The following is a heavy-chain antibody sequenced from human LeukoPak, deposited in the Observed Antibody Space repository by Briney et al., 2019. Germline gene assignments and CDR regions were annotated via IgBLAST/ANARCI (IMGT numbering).Heavy chain of an antibody. D-gene: IGHD6-13*01. CDR1: GGSISSGGYY. CDR3: ARRYSCSFHWFDP. V-gene: IGHV4-30-2*01. J-gene: IGHJ5*02. Sequence: SQTLSLTCAVSGGSISSGGYYWSWIRQPPGKGLEWIGYIYHSGSTYYNPSLKSRVTISVDRYKNQFSLKLSSVTAADTAVYYCARRYSCSFHWFDPWGQGTLVTVSS. CDR2: IYHSGST.